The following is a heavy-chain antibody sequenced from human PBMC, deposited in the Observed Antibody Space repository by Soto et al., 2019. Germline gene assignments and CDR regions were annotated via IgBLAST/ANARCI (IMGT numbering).Heavy chain of an antibody. D-gene: IGHD3-10*01. V-gene: IGHV4-34*01. CDR2: INHSGST. CDR1: GGSFSGYY. CDR3: ARNRRITMGKAWVS. J-gene: IGHJ5*02. Sequence: QVQLQQWGAGLLKPSETLSLTCAVYGGSFSGYYWSWIRQPPGKGLEWIGEINHSGSTNYNPSLKSRVTISVDTSKNQFSLKLSSVTAADTAVYYCARNRRITMGKAWVSWGQGTLVTVSS.